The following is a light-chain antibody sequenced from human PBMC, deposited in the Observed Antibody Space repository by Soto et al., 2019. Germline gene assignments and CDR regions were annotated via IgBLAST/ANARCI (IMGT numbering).Light chain of an antibody. Sequence: QSALTQPASVSGSPGQSITISCTGTSSDVGGYDYVSWYQQHPGKAPKVLTSDVYNRPSGVSNRFSGSKSGNTASLTISGLLSEDEAEYYCSSYRSGSIWVFGGGTKLTVL. CDR3: SSYRSGSIWV. CDR2: DVY. V-gene: IGLV2-14*03. J-gene: IGLJ3*02. CDR1: SSDVGGYDY.